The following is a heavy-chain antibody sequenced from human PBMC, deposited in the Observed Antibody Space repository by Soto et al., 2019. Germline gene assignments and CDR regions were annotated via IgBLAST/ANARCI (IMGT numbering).Heavy chain of an antibody. Sequence: PGGSLRLSCEASGFSVSSNYMSWVRQAPGKGLEWVAVIYSSGTIYYADSVKGRFTISRDNSKNTLYLQMNSLRAEDTAVYYCARVYSSSWSTALYYYYYGMDVWGQGTTVTVSS. V-gene: IGHV3-53*01. CDR2: IYSSGTI. J-gene: IGHJ6*02. D-gene: IGHD6-13*01. CDR3: ARVYSSSWSTALYYYYYGMDV. CDR1: GFSVSSNY.